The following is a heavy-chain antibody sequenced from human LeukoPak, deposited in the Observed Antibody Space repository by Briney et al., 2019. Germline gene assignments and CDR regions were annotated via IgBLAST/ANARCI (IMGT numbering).Heavy chain of an antibody. D-gene: IGHD3-16*01. CDR1: GFTFRTYW. CDR3: ARDGARADYYYYYMDI. J-gene: IGHJ6*03. Sequence: PGGSLRLSCAASGFTFRTYWVHWVRQAPGKGLVWVSHINSDGSSTNYADSVKGRFTISRDNAKSTLYLQMNSLRAEDTAVYYCARDGARADYYYYYMDIWGKGTTVTVSS. V-gene: IGHV3-74*01. CDR2: INSDGSST.